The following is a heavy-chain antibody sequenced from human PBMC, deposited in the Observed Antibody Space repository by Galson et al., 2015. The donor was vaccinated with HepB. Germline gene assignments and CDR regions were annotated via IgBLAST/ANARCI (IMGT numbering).Heavy chain of an antibody. D-gene: IGHD6-19*01. V-gene: IGHV4-34*01. CDR1: GGSFSGYY. J-gene: IGHJ5*02. Sequence: LSLTCAVYGGSFSGYYWSWIRQPPGRGLEWIGEINHSGSTNYNPSLKSRVTISVDTSKSQFSLKLSSVTAADTAVYYCASGAQWLATPGWFDPWGQGTLVTVSS. CDR3: ASGAQWLATPGWFDP. CDR2: INHSGST.